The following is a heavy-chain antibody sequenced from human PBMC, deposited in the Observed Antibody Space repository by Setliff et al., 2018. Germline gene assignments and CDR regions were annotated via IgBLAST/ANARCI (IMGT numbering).Heavy chain of an antibody. D-gene: IGHD3-10*01. CDR3: ARVDFTMIQGVIGH. Sequence: PSETLSLTCNVSGVSISSYYWSWIRQPPGKGLESIGYIQKSGGTNYNPALKSRVTISVDTSTNQFSLKLRSVTAADTAVYYCARVDFTMIQGVIGHWGQGTLVTVSS. CDR2: IQKSGGT. V-gene: IGHV4-59*01. CDR1: GVSISSYY. J-gene: IGHJ1*01.